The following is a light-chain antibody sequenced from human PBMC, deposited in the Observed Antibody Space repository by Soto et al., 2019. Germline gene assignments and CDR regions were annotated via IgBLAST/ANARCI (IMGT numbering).Light chain of an antibody. J-gene: IGLJ1*01. CDR3: NSYTSSSTYV. CDR1: SSDVGGFNY. Sequence: QSVLTQPASVSGSPGQSITISCTGTSSDVGGFNYVSWYQQHPGKAPKLMNYDVTNRPSGVSYRFSGSKSGNTASLTISGLQAEDEADYYCNSYTSSSTYVFGTGTKVTVL. V-gene: IGLV2-14*03. CDR2: DVT.